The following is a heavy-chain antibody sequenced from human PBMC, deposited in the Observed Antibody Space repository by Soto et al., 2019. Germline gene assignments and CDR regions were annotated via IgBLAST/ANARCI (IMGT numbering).Heavy chain of an antibody. Sequence: SETLSLTCTVSGGPISSGGYYWSWIRQHPGKGLEWIGYIYYSGSTYYNPSLKSRVTISVDTSKNQFSLKLSSVTAADTAVYYCARTPSYYYDSSGYYYFDYWGQGTLVTVSS. J-gene: IGHJ4*02. CDR2: IYYSGST. V-gene: IGHV4-31*03. CDR3: ARTPSYYYDSSGYYYFDY. D-gene: IGHD3-22*01. CDR1: GGPISSGGYY.